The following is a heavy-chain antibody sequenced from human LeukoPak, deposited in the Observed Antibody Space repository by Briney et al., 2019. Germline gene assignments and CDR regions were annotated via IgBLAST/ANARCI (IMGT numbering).Heavy chain of an antibody. CDR3: ARASRYYDSSGYYPKPNLDY. J-gene: IGHJ4*02. Sequence: ASVKVSCKASGYTFTSYGISWVRQAPGQGLEWMGWISAYNGNTNYAQKLQGRVTMTTDTSTSTAYMELRSLRPDDTAVYYCARASRYYDSSGYYPKPNLDYWGQGTLVTVSS. D-gene: IGHD3-22*01. CDR2: ISAYNGNT. V-gene: IGHV1-18*01. CDR1: GYTFTSYG.